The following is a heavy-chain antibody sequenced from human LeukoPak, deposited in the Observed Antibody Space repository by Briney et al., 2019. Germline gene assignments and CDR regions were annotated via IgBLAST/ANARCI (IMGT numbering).Heavy chain of an antibody. CDR1: GFAFSSYA. CDR3: VKTDKLSSGWYRNFDY. J-gene: IGHJ4*02. D-gene: IGHD6-19*01. V-gene: IGHV3-23*01. Sequence: SGGSLRLSCAASGFAFSSYAMSWVRQAPGKGLEWVSAISGSGGSTYYADSVKGRFTISRDNSKTTLYLQMNSLRAEDTAVYYCVKTDKLSSGWYRNFDYWGQGTLVTVSS. CDR2: ISGSGGST.